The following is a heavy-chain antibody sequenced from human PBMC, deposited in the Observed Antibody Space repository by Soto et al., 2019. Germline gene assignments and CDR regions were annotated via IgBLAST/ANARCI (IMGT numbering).Heavy chain of an antibody. CDR2: IYHSGST. CDR1: GGSISSSDW. V-gene: IGHV4-4*02. D-gene: IGHD6-13*01. Sequence: QVQLQESGPGLVRPSGTLSLTCAVYGGSISSSDWWSWVRQPPGKGLEWIGEIYHSGSTNYNPSLKSRVTISVDKSKNQFSLKLTSVTAADTAVYYCARVIATAVHWFDPWGQGTLVTVSS. CDR3: ARVIATAVHWFDP. J-gene: IGHJ5*02.